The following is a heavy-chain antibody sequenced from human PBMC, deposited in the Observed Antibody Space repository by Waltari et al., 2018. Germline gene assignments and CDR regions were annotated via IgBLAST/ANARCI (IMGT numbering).Heavy chain of an antibody. CDR2: IIPIFGTA. CDR3: ARGGRPEWHFQH. Sequence: QVQLVQSGAEVKKPWSSVTVSCKASGGTFSSYAISWVRQAPGQGLEWMGGIIPIFGTANYEQKFQGRVTITADESTSTAYMELSSLRSEDTAVYYCARGGRPEWHFQHWGQGTLVTVSS. V-gene: IGHV1-69*12. J-gene: IGHJ1*01. CDR1: GGTFSSYA. D-gene: IGHD3-16*01.